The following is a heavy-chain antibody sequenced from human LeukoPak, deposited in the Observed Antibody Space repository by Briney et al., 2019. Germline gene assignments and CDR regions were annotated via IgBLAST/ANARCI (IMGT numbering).Heavy chain of an antibody. CDR2: ISSTSSVI. J-gene: IGHJ4*02. Sequence: QSGGSLRLSCAASGFIFSSHIMNWVRQAPGKGLEWVSYISSTSSVIYYADSVKGRFTISRDNAKSSLYLQMNSLRAEDTAVYYCARNLPAADYWGQGTLVTVSS. CDR1: GFIFSSHI. V-gene: IGHV3-48*04. D-gene: IGHD2-2*01. CDR3: ARNLPAADY.